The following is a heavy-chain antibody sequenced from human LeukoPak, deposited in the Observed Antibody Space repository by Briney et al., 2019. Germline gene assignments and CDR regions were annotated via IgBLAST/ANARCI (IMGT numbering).Heavy chain of an antibody. CDR3: ARHPGDGYNYDYFFDY. J-gene: IGHJ4*02. CDR2: IYYSGST. Sequence: SETLSLTCTVSGGSISSSSYYWGWIRQPPGKGLEWIGSIYYSGSTYYNPSLKSRVTISVDTSKNQFSLKLSSVTAADTAIYYCARHPGDGYNYDYFFDYWGQGTLVTVSS. D-gene: IGHD5-24*01. V-gene: IGHV4-39*01. CDR1: GGSISSSSYY.